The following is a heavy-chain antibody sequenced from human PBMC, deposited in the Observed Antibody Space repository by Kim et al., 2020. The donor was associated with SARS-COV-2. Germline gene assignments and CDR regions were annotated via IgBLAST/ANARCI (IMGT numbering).Heavy chain of an antibody. V-gene: IGHV3-9*01. Sequence: GGSLRLSCAASGFTFDDYAMHWVRQAPGKGLEWVSGINWNSDTTGYADSVKGRFTISRDNAKNSLYLQMNSLRPEDTALYYCAKDKSYYYGSGSQGGWFDSWGQGTLVTVSS. CDR3: AKDKSYYYGSGSQGGWFDS. CDR1: GFTFDDYA. CDR2: INWNSDTT. J-gene: IGHJ5*01. D-gene: IGHD3-10*01.